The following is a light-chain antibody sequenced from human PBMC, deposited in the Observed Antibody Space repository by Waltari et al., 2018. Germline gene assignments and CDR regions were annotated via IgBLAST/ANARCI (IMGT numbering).Light chain of an antibody. V-gene: IGLV4-69*01. CDR3: QTWGTGIWV. Sequence: QLVLTQSPSASASLGASVKITCTLSSGHSSNVVAWHQQQPEKGPRYLMKVNSDGSRSKGDGIPDRFSGSSSGAERYLTISSLQSDDEADYYCQTWGTGIWVFGGGTRLTVL. CDR1: SGHSSNV. J-gene: IGLJ3*02. CDR2: VNSDGSR.